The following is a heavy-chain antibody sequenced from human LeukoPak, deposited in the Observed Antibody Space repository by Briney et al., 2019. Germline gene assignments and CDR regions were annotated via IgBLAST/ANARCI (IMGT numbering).Heavy chain of an antibody. CDR3: AKCLRYDFWSGTGFDY. CDR1: GSTFSSYA. J-gene: IGHJ4*02. CDR2: ISGSGGST. Sequence: GGSLRLSCAASGSTFSSYAMSWVRQAPGKGLEWVSAISGSGGSTYYADSVKGRFTISRDNSKNTLYLQMNSLRAEDTAVYYCAKCLRYDFWSGTGFDYWGQGTLVTVSS. D-gene: IGHD3-3*01. V-gene: IGHV3-23*01.